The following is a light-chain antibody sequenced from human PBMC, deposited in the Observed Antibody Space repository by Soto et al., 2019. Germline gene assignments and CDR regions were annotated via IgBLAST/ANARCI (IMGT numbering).Light chain of an antibody. V-gene: IGKV1-39*01. Sequence: DIQVTQSPSSLSASVRDRVTITCRTSQNINIFLNWYQQKPGRAPMVVISAASNLESGVPSRFSGRGSGTEFTLTISNLQPGDSALYFCQESYSTPLAFGGGTKV. CDR2: AAS. CDR3: QESYSTPLA. CDR1: QNINIF. J-gene: IGKJ4*01.